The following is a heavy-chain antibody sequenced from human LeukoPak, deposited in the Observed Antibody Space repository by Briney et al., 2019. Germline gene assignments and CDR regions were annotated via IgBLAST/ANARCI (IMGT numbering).Heavy chain of an antibody. CDR1: GYTFTGYY. D-gene: IGHD1-1*01. CDR2: INPNSGGT. CDR3: ARDQLTLYNWFDP. J-gene: IGHJ5*02. V-gene: IGHV1-2*02. Sequence: ASVKVSCKASGYTFTGYYMHWVRQAPGQGLEWMGWINPNSGGTNYAQKFQGRVTMTRDTSISTAYMELSRLRSDDTAVYYCARDQLTLYNWFDPWGQGTLVTVSS.